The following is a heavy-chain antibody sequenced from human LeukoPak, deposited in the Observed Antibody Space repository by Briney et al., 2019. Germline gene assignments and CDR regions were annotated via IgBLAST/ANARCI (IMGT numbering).Heavy chain of an antibody. CDR1: GYTFTSYG. CDR3: AREFRYFHWLLSGPSAFDI. J-gene: IGHJ3*02. Sequence: ASVKDSCKASGYTFTSYGISWVRQAPGQGLEWMGWISAYNGNTNYAQKLQGRVTMTTDTSTSTAYMELRSLRSDDTAVYYCAREFRYFHWLLSGPSAFDIWGQGTMVTVSS. D-gene: IGHD3-9*01. V-gene: IGHV1-18*01. CDR2: ISAYNGNT.